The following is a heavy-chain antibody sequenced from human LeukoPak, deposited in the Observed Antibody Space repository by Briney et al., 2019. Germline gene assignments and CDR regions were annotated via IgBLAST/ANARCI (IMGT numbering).Heavy chain of an antibody. J-gene: IGHJ4*02. Sequence: GGSLRLSCAASGFTFSSYAMHWVRQAPGKGLEWVAVISYDGSNKYYADSVKGRFTISRDNSKNTLYLQMNSLRAEDTAVYYCARGLELSDLDYWGQGTLVTVSS. CDR1: GFTFSSYA. D-gene: IGHD1-26*01. V-gene: IGHV3-30*04. CDR3: ARGLELSDLDY. CDR2: ISYDGSNK.